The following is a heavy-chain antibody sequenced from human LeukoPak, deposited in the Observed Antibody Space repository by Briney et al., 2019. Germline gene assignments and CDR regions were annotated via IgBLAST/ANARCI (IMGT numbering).Heavy chain of an antibody. D-gene: IGHD4-17*01. CDR3: ARRPRSYYGDYGDGMDV. CDR2: IIPIFGTA. V-gene: IGHV1-69*05. CDR1: GGTFSSYA. J-gene: IGHJ6*02. Sequence: GASVKVSCKASGGTFSSYAISWVRQAPGQGLEWMGGIIPIFGTANYAQKFQGRVTITTDESTSTAYMELSSLRSEDTAVYYCARRPRSYYGDYGDGMDVWGQGTTVTVSS.